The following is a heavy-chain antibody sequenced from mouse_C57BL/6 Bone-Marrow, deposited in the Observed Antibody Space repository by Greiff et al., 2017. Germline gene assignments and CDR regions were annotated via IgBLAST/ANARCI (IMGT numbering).Heavy chain of an antibody. J-gene: IGHJ1*03. V-gene: IGHV5-4*01. Sequence: EVKVVESGGGLVKPGGSLKLSCAASGFTFSSYAMSWVRQTPEKRLEWVATISDGGSYTYYPDNVKGRFTISRDNAKNNLYLQMSHLKSEDTAMYYCARELGRWYFDVWGTGTTVTVSS. CDR3: ARELGRWYFDV. D-gene: IGHD4-1*01. CDR2: ISDGGSYT. CDR1: GFTFSSYA.